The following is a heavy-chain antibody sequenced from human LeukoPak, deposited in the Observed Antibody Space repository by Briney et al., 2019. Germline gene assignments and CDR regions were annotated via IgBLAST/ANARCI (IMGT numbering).Heavy chain of an antibody. CDR1: GGSVSSGTYY. J-gene: IGHJ6*02. D-gene: IGHD3-16*02. V-gene: IGHV4-61*01. CDR2: SYYSGTT. Sequence: SETLSLTCTVSGGSVSSGTYYWRSIRQPPGTILEWIGYSYYSGTTNYNPSFKSRVTMSVDTSKNQFSLKLTSVTAADTAVYYCARGAVVNGLDVWGQGTTVTVSS. CDR3: ARGAVVNGLDV.